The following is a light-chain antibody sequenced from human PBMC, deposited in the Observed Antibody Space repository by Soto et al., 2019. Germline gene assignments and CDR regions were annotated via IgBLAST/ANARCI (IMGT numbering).Light chain of an antibody. V-gene: IGLV2-14*01. CDR1: RSDVGGYNY. CDR2: DVS. CDR3: FSYTTSRVRV. Sequence: QSALTQPASVSGSPGQSITISCTGTRSDVGGYNYVSWYQQNPGKAPKIIIYDVSNRPSGVSNRFSGSKSGNTASLTISGLQAEDEADYYCFSYTTSRVRVFGGGTKLTVL. J-gene: IGLJ3*02.